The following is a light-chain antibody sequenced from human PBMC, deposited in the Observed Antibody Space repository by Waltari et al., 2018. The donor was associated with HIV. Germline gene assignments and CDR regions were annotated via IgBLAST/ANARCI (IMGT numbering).Light chain of an antibody. CDR2: RND. V-gene: IGLV1-47*01. CDR1: TSNIGRNY. Sequence: QSVLTQPPSTSGTPGQRVTISCSGSTSNIGRNYVYWYQQFPGKTPKLLIYRNDPRPSGGPDRFAGSESGTSASLAISGLRSEDEADYYCSSYTSSSTRVFGGGTKLTVL. J-gene: IGLJ3*02. CDR3: SSYTSSSTRV.